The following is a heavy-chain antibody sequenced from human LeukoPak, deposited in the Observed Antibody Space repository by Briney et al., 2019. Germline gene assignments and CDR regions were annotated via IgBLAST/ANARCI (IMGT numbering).Heavy chain of an antibody. V-gene: IGHV6-1*01. CDR3: ATGNYHFDQ. J-gene: IGHJ4*02. CDR1: GDSVSSNSAA. CDR2: TYYRSKWYN. D-gene: IGHD1-1*01. Sequence: SQTLSLTCAISGDSVSSNSAAWNWTRQSPSRGLEWLGRTYYRSKWYNDHAESVKSRITINPDTSKNQFSLELTSVTPEDTAMYFCATGNYHFDQWGQGTLVTVSP.